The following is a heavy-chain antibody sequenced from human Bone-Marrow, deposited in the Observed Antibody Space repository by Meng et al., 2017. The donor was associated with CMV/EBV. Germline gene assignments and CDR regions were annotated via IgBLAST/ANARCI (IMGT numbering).Heavy chain of an antibody. CDR3: ARGNAPYGDYLLCGMDV. V-gene: IGHV1-69*05. J-gene: IGHJ6*02. CDR2: IIPIFGTA. CDR1: GGTFSSYA. Sequence: SVKVSCKASGGTFSSYAISWVRQAPGQGLEWMGGIIPIFGTANYAQKFQGRVTITTDESTSTAYMELSSLRSEDTAVYYCARGNAPYGDYLLCGMDVCGQGTTVSVSS. D-gene: IGHD4-17*01.